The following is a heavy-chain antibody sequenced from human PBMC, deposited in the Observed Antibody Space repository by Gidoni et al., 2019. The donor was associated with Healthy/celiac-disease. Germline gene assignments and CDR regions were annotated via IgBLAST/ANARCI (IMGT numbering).Heavy chain of an antibody. Sequence: QVQLVESGGGVVQPGRSLRLSCAASGLTFSSYGMHWVRQAPGKGLEWVAVISYDGSNKYYADSVKGRFTISRDNSKNTLYLQMNSLRAEDTAVYYCAKDQWIQLWRNFDYWGQGTLVTVSS. CDR2: ISYDGSNK. CDR1: GLTFSSYG. V-gene: IGHV3-30*18. CDR3: AKDQWIQLWRNFDY. J-gene: IGHJ4*02. D-gene: IGHD5-18*01.